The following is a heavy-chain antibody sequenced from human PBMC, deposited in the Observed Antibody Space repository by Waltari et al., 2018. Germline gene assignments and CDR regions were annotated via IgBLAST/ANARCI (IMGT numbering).Heavy chain of an antibody. Sequence: QVQLQESGPGLVQPSQTLSLTCTVSGASVTTDKSPWNWIRQPAGKGLEWLGRVSNTGFTSYNASLKSRVTISLDTSTNQISLNLNSVTAADTAVYYCARDHIADRFDWLFNYGYFDVWGRGTLVTVSS. V-gene: IGHV4-61*02. CDR1: GASVTTDKSP. D-gene: IGHD3-9*01. CDR3: ARDHIADRFDWLFNYGYFDV. CDR2: VSNTGFT. J-gene: IGHJ2*01.